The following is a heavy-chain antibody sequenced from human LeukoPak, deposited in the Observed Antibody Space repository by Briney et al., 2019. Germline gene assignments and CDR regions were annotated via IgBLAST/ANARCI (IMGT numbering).Heavy chain of an antibody. Sequence: PSETLSLTCTVQGGSLSGAYWTWIRQPPGKGLEWIGEINHTGSTNYNPSFKSRVTMSADTPKNQFSLNLTSVTAADTALYYCARGPVRLARPYDYWGQGTLVTVSS. V-gene: IGHV4-34*01. CDR2: INHTGST. D-gene: IGHD3-9*01. J-gene: IGHJ4*02. CDR1: GGSLSGAY. CDR3: ARGPVRLARPYDY.